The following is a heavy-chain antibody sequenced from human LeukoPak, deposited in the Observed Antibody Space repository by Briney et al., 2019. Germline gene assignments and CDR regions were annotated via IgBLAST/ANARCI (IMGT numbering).Heavy chain of an antibody. CDR2: INHSGST. CDR1: GGSFSGYY. D-gene: IGHD4-17*01. CDR3: ARGQGTVTTH. V-gene: IGHV4-34*01. J-gene: IGHJ4*02. Sequence: SETLSLTCAVYGGSFSGYYWGWIRQPPGKGLEWIGEINHSGSTNYNPSLKSRVAISVDTSKNQFSLKLSSVTAADTAVYYCARGQGTVTTHWGQGTLVTVSS.